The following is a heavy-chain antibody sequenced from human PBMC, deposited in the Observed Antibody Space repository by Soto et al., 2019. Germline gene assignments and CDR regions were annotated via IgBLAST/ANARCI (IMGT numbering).Heavy chain of an antibody. CDR1: GGSISSYY. V-gene: IGHV4-59*01. Sequence: PSETLSLTCTVSGGSISSYYWSWIRQPPGKGLEWIGYIYYSGSTNYNPSLKSRVTISVDTSKNQFSLKLSSVTAADTAVYHCARAEEYYYYMDVWGKGTTVTVSS. CDR3: ARAEEYYYYMDV. CDR2: IYYSGST. J-gene: IGHJ6*03.